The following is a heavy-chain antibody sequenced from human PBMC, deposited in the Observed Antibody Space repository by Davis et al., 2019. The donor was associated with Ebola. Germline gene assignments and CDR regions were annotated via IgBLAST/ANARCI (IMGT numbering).Heavy chain of an antibody. CDR3: ARAQFPTTSDH. V-gene: IGHV1-18*04. CDR1: GYSFTGNY. J-gene: IGHJ4*02. CDR2: INPHNGNT. Sequence: ASVKVSCKASGYSFTGNYVQWVRQAPGQGLEWMGWINPHNGNTNYGQNVQGRVIMTSDTATTTAYMEVWSLRSDDTAVYYCARAQFPTTSDHWGQGTLVTVSS. D-gene: IGHD1-1*01.